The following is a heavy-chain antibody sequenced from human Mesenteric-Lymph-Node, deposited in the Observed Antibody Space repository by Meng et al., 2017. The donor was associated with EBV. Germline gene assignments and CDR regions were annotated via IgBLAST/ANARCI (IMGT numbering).Heavy chain of an antibody. V-gene: IGHV1-18*01. J-gene: IGHJ1*01. CDR1: GYTFPNYG. CDR3: ARGDDFGDYPAH. CDR2: ISPYNGNT. D-gene: IGHD4-17*01. Sequence: QVQVVRSGGEVKKPGASAKVSCKTSGYTFPNYGINVVRQAPGQGLEWMGWISPYNGNTQYVQKFQGRVTMTTDTSTNTAYMELRSLRSDDTAVYYCARGDDFGDYPAHWGQGTLVTVSS.